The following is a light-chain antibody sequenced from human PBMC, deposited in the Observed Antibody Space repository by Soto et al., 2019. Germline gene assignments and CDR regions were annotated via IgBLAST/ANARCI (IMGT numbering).Light chain of an antibody. J-gene: IGLJ1*01. CDR2: EVN. V-gene: IGLV2-18*01. Sequence: QSALTQPPSVSGAPGQSVTISCTGTSSDVGSYNRLSWYQQPPGTAPKLIMYEVNTRPSGVPDRFSGSKSGSTASLTISGLQADYLACYYGRLYLRGCPYVFXTGTKVTGL. CDR1: SSDVGSYNR. CDR3: RLYLRGCPYV.